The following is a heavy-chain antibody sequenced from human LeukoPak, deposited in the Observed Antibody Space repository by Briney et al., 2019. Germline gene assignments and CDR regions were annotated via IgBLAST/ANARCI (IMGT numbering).Heavy chain of an antibody. D-gene: IGHD3-9*01. Sequence: PGASLRPSCAASGFTFSTYAMSWVRQAPGKGLEWVSAFTGSGGNTYYADSVKGRFTISRDNSKNTVFLQMNSLRAEDTAVYYCAKWGDYDVLTGYYVSDYWGQGTLVTVSS. CDR1: GFTFSTYA. V-gene: IGHV3-23*01. CDR2: FTGSGGNT. CDR3: AKWGDYDVLTGYYVSDY. J-gene: IGHJ4*02.